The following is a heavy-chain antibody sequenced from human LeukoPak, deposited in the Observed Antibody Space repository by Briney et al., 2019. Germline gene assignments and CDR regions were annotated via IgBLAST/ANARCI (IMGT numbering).Heavy chain of an antibody. V-gene: IGHV3-48*02. D-gene: IGHD4-17*01. CDR1: GFTFSSYN. Sequence: GESLQFSCAASGFTFSSYNMNWVRQAPGKGLEWVSYISTSSSTIYYADSVKGRFTISIDNAKNSLYLQMNSLSDEDTAVCYCARHGFDFWGQGTLVTVSS. J-gene: IGHJ4*02. CDR2: ISTSSSTI. CDR3: ARHGFDF.